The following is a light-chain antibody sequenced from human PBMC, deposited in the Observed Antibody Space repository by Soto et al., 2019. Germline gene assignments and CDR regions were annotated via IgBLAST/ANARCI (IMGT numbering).Light chain of an antibody. CDR1: QGLVGW. V-gene: IGKV1-12*01. Sequence: DIQLAQSPSSVSASVGDRVTITCRASQGLVGWLGWYQQKPGTAPKLLISGASSLQNGVPSRFSGNGSGTDFSLTISSLQPDDFATYFCQQASSFPITFGHGTRLEFK. CDR2: GAS. CDR3: QQASSFPIT. J-gene: IGKJ5*01.